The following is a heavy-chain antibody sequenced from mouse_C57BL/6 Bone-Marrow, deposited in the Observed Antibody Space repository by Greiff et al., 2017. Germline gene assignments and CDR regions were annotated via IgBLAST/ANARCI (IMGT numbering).Heavy chain of an antibody. CDR2: IYPGSGST. V-gene: IGHV1-55*01. CDR3: AREEPYYGGGRDY. CDR1: GYTFTSYW. J-gene: IGHJ4*01. D-gene: IGHD1-1*02. Sequence: QVHVKQPGAELVKPGASVKMSCTASGYTFTSYWITWVQQRPGQGLEWIGDIYPGSGSTNYNEKFKSKATLTVDTSSSTAYMQLSSLTSEDPAVYYCAREEPYYGGGRDYGGQGTSVTVSS.